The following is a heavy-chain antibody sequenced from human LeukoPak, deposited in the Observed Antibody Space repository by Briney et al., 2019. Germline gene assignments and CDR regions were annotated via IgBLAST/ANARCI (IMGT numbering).Heavy chain of an antibody. D-gene: IGHD6-13*01. V-gene: IGHV4-59*01. CDR2: ISHRGNT. Sequence: SETLSLTCTVSGASISTYYWSWFRQPPGKGMECMDFISHRGNTNYNPSLKSRITISADTSKNQLSLKLSSVTAADTAIYYCARGTTSAAAVPDYWGQGTLVTVSS. J-gene: IGHJ4*02. CDR1: GASISTYY. CDR3: ARGTTSAAAVPDY.